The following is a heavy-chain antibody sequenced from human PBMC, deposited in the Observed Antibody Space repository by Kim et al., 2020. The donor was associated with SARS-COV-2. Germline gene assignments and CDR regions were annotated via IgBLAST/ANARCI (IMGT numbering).Heavy chain of an antibody. CDR1: GYILNNYH. V-gene: IGHV1-46*02. J-gene: IGHJ4*02. CDR2: TNPRGGGS. Sequence: ASVKVSCKASGYILNNYHLHWVRQAPGQGLEWVGLTNPRGGGSIYAQEFQGRVTMTRDTSISTDYMEMRSLRFEDTAAYYCAREADSPDYWGQGTLVAVS. CDR3: AREADSPDY.